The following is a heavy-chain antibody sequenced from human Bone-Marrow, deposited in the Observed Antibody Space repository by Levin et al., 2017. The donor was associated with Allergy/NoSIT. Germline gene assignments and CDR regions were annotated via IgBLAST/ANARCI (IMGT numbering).Heavy chain of an antibody. Sequence: PGGSLRLSCAASGFTFSSYWMSWVRQAPGKGLEWVANIKQDGSEKYYVDSVKGRFTISRDNAKNSLYLQMNSLRAEDTAVYYCARVYYDFWSGYYTVNYFDYWGQGTLVTVSS. CDR2: IKQDGSEK. CDR3: ARVYYDFWSGYYTVNYFDY. V-gene: IGHV3-7*01. D-gene: IGHD3-3*01. J-gene: IGHJ4*02. CDR1: GFTFSSYW.